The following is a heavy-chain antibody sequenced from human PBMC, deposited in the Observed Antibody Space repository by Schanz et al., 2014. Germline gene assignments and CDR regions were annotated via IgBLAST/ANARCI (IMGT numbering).Heavy chain of an antibody. V-gene: IGHV1-18*01. J-gene: IGHJ4*02. CDR1: GGTFSSFG. D-gene: IGHD3-10*01. CDR2: ISTFRNEDT. Sequence: QVQLVQSGADVKKPGSSVRVSCKASGGTFSSFGINWVRQAPGQGPEFMGWISTFRNEDTNSAQRFQGRLTMTTDTSTSTAYMELRSLRSDDTAVYYCARGPIPIQGVPMDFWGQGTLVTVSS. CDR3: ARGPIPIQGVPMDF.